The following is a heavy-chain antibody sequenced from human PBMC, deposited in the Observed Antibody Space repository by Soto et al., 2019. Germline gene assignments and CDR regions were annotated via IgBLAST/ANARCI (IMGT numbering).Heavy chain of an antibody. D-gene: IGHD3-16*02. Sequence: QVQLVQSGAEVKKPGASVKVSCKASGYTFTTYGLSWVRQAPGQGLEWMGWISAYNGKTSYAQKFQGRATMTPDTSTNTAYMELRSLRSDDTAVYYCARDGDYVWGSYRQGLDYWGQGTLVTVSS. CDR1: GYTFTTYG. CDR3: ARDGDYVWGSYRQGLDY. CDR2: ISAYNGKT. J-gene: IGHJ4*02. V-gene: IGHV1-18*01.